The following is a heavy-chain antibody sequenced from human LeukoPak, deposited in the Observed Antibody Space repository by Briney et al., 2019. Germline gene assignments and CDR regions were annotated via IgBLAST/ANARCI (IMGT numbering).Heavy chain of an antibody. J-gene: IGHJ4*02. CDR3: ATGYCSGGSCSNFDY. CDR2: ISAHNGNT. V-gene: IGHV1-18*01. CDR1: GYTFNNYG. Sequence: GASVKVSCKTSGYTFNNYGITWVRQAPGQGLEWVGWISAHNGNTNYAQKLQGRVTMTTDTPTSTAYMELRSLTSDDTAVYYCATGYCSGGSCSNFDYWGQGTLVTVSS. D-gene: IGHD2-15*01.